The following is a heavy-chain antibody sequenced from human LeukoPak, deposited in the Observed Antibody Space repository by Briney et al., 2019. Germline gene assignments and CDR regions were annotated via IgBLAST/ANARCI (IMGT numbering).Heavy chain of an antibody. CDR1: GFTFSSYG. D-gene: IGHD3-22*01. CDR3: HYDSSGHDAFDI. V-gene: IGHV3-30*03. CDR2: ISYDGSNK. J-gene: IGHJ3*02. Sequence: GGSLRLSCAASGFTFSSYGMHWVRQAPGKGLEWVALISYDGSNKYYADSLKGRFTISRDNARNSLYLQMNSLRAEDTAVYYCHYDSSGHDAFDIWGQGTMVTVSS.